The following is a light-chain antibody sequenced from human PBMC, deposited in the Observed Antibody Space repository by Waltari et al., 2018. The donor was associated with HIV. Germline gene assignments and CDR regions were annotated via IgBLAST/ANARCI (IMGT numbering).Light chain of an antibody. V-gene: IGKV3-15*01. Sequence: EIVMTQSPATLSVSPGERATLSCRASHGVSSSLAWYQQRPGQAPRLLIHGASTRAAGIPARFSGSESGTEFTLTISSLQSEDFALYYCQQYYNWPPWTFGQGTKVEIK. CDR2: GAS. CDR3: QQYYNWPPWT. CDR1: HGVSSS. J-gene: IGKJ1*01.